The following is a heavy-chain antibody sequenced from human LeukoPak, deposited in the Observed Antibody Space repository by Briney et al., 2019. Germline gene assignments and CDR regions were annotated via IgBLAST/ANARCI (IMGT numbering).Heavy chain of an antibody. V-gene: IGHV4-30-4*01. J-gene: IGHJ5*02. CDR3: ARPYYYDSRIDP. CDR2: MYYSGST. Sequence: SETLSLTCTVSGGSISSGDYYWSWIRQPPGKGLEWIAYMYYSGSTYYNPSLKSRVTMSADTSKNQLSQKLSSVTAADTAVYYCARPYYYDSRIDPWGQGILVTVSS. CDR1: GGSISSGDYY. D-gene: IGHD3-22*01.